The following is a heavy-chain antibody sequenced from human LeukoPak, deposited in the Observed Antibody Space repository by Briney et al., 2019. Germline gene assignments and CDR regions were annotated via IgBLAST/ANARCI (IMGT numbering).Heavy chain of an antibody. J-gene: IGHJ4*02. CDR2: IKQDGSEK. V-gene: IGHV3-7*03. CDR3: AREEIVVVVAATEAFDY. Sequence: GGSLRLSCAASGFTFSSYWMSWVRQAPGKGLEWVANIKQDGSEKYYVDSVKGRFTISRDNAKNSLYLQMNSLRVEDTAVYYCAREEIVVVVAATEAFDYWGQGTLVTVSS. D-gene: IGHD2-15*01. CDR1: GFTFSSYW.